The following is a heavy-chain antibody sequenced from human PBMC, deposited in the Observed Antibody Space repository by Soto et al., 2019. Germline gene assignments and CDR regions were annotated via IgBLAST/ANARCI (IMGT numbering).Heavy chain of an antibody. D-gene: IGHD3-3*01. CDR3: AKDEGRFLRNYFNYGIDV. Sequence: GSLRLSCAASGFDFSDHGMHWVRQAPGEGLEWVTVISYDGTAKYYKESVKGRFTTSRDNSKKTLYLQIDSLRVEDTAVYYCAKDEGRFLRNYFNYGIDVWGLGTTVTVSS. V-gene: IGHV3-33*03. CDR1: GFDFSDHG. CDR2: ISYDGTAK. J-gene: IGHJ6*02.